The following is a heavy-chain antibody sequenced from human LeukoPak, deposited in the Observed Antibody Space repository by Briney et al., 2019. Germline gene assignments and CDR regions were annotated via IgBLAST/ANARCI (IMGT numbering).Heavy chain of an antibody. CDR1: GASVSSDY. V-gene: IGHV4-59*02. Sequence: PSETLSLTCSVSGASVSSDYWNWIRQSPGRGLEWIGYTHYRGDINYNPSLKSRLTMSVDASSNQVSLKLSSVTAADAAAYYCGRNLGSGSDHWGQGTLVTVSS. J-gene: IGHJ4*02. CDR3: GRNLGSGSDH. CDR2: THYRGDI. D-gene: IGHD3-10*01.